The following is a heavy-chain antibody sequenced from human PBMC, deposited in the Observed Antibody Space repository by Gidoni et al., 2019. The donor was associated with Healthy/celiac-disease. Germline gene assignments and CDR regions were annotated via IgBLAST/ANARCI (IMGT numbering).Heavy chain of an antibody. Sequence: QVQLVASGGGVVQPGRSMRLSCAASGFTFSSYAMPWVRKAPGKGLEWVAVISYDGSHKYYADSVKGRFTISRDNSKNTLYLQMNSLRAEDTAVYYCARELAAAGTWSFYGMDVWGQGTTVTVSS. J-gene: IGHJ6*02. CDR3: ARELAAAGTWSFYGMDV. D-gene: IGHD6-13*01. V-gene: IGHV3-30-3*01. CDR1: GFTFSSYA. CDR2: ISYDGSHK.